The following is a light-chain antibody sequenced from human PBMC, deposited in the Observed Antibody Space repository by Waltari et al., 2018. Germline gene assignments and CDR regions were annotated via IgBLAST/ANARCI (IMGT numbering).Light chain of an antibody. J-gene: IGKJ3*01. CDR2: DAS. CDR1: QSVNNY. CDR3: QQRSNWPRFT. Sequence: VLTQSPATLSLSPGEKATLPCRASQSVNNYLAWYQEKPGQAPRLLIYDASNRATGIPGRFSGSGSGTDFTLTISSLEPEDFAVYYCQQRSNWPRFTFGPGTRVDIK. V-gene: IGKV3-11*01.